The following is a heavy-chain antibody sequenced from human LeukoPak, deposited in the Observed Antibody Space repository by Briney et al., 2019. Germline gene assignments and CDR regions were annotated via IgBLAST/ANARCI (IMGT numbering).Heavy chain of an antibody. Sequence: PSETLSLTRTVSGYSISSGYYWGWLRQPPGKGLEWIGRIYTSGSTNYNPSLKSRVTMSVDTSKNQFSLKLSSVTAADTAVYYCASGPSGSYYTLDYWGQGTLVTVSS. CDR3: ASGPSGSYYTLDY. D-gene: IGHD1-26*01. J-gene: IGHJ4*02. V-gene: IGHV4-38-2*02. CDR1: GYSISSGYY. CDR2: IYTSGST.